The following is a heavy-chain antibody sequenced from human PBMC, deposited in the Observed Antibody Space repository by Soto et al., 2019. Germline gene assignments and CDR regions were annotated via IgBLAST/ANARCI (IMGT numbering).Heavy chain of an antibody. CDR2: IRSKANSYAT. J-gene: IGHJ5*02. Sequence: GGSLRLSCAASGFTFSGSAMHWVRQASGKGLEWVGRIRSKANSYATAYAASVKGRLTISRDDSKNTAYLQMNSLKTEDTAVYYCTREKDEWELLPFDPWGQGTLVTVSS. CDR1: GFTFSGSA. V-gene: IGHV3-73*01. CDR3: TREKDEWELLPFDP. D-gene: IGHD1-26*01.